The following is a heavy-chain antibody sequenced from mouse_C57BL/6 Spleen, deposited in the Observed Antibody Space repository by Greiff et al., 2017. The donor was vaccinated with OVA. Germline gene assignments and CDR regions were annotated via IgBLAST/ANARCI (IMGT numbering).Heavy chain of an antibody. CDR2: INHDGSST. J-gene: IGHJ2*01. V-gene: IGHV5-16*01. CDR3: ARGFFDY. Sequence: DVKLVESEGGLVQPGSSMKLSCTASGFTFSDYYMAWVRQVPEKGLEWVANINHDGSSTYYLDSLKSRFIISRDNAKNILYLQMSSLKSEDTATYYCARGFFDYWGQGTTLTVSS. CDR1: GFTFSDYY.